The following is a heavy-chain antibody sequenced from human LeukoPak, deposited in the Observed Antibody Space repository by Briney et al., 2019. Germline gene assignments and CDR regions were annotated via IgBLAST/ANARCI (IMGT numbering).Heavy chain of an antibody. J-gene: IGHJ2*01. CDR1: GYTFTGYY. CDR3: ARGLYSSSWYLEILDL. V-gene: IGHV1-2*02. Sequence: ASVKVSCKASGYTFTGYYMHWVRQAPGQGLEWMGWINPNSGGTNYAQKFQGRVTMTRDTSTSTVYMELSSLRSEDTAVYYCARGLYSSSWYLEILDLWGRGTLVTVSS. D-gene: IGHD6-13*01. CDR2: INPNSGGT.